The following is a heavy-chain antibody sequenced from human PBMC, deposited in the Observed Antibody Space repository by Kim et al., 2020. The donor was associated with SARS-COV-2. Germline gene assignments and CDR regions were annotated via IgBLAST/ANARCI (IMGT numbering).Heavy chain of an antibody. V-gene: IGHV3-33*03. CDR3: SIDGDRNGRGGLGH. CDR1: GFTFSSYG. J-gene: IGHJ1*01. CDR2: ICNDGSNK. Sequence: GGSLRLSCAASGFTFSSYGMHWVRQAPGKGLVWVSVICNDGSNKYYADSVKGRFTISRDNSKNTLYLQMNSLRAEDTAVYYCSIDGDRNGRGGLGHWG. D-gene: IGHD3-16*01.